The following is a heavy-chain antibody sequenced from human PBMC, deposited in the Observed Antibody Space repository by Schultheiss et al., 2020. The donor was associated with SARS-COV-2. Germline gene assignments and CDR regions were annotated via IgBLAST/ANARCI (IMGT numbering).Heavy chain of an antibody. CDR3: ARERENDYGVFNYFDY. CDR1: GFTFSGSA. CDR2: IKQDGSEK. J-gene: IGHJ4*02. D-gene: IGHD4-17*01. V-gene: IGHV3-7*01. Sequence: GESLKISCAASGFTFSGSAMHWVRQAPGKGLEWVANIKQDGSEKYYVDSVKGRFTISRDNAKNSLYLQMNSLRAEDTAVYYCARERENDYGVFNYFDYWGQGTLFTVSS.